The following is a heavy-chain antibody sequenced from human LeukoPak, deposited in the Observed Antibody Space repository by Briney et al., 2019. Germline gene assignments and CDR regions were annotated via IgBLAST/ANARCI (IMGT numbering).Heavy chain of an antibody. Sequence: GSLRLSCAASGFTFSDYYMSWIRQAPGKGLEWVSYISTGGRNIYYADSVKGRFTISRDNAKNSLYLHMNSLRADDTAVYYCARFDGTSGRDYYYGMDVWGQGTTVTVSS. J-gene: IGHJ6*02. CDR1: GFTFSDYY. D-gene: IGHD2-2*01. CDR2: ISTGGRNI. CDR3: ARFDGTSGRDYYYGMDV. V-gene: IGHV3-11*01.